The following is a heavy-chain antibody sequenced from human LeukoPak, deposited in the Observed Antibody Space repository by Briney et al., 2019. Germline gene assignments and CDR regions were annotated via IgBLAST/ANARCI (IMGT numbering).Heavy chain of an antibody. Sequence: GGSLRLSCAASGFTVSSNCMSWVRQAPGKGLEWVSVIYSGGSTYYADSVKGRFTISRDNSKNTLYLQMNSLRAEDTAVYYCAKDWSSLWFGEFKYLDYWGQGTLVTVSS. V-gene: IGHV3-53*05. D-gene: IGHD3-10*01. CDR3: AKDWSSLWFGEFKYLDY. CDR2: IYSGGST. CDR1: GFTVSSNC. J-gene: IGHJ4*02.